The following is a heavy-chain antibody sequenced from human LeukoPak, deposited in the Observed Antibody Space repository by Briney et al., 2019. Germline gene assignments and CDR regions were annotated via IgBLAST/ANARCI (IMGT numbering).Heavy chain of an antibody. Sequence: SETLFLTCTVSGASINSGDHYWSWIRQPPGKGLEWIGYIYHSGSTYYNPSLKSRVTISVDRSKNQFSLKLSSVTAADTAVYYCARASLAYCGGDCYYYWYFDLWGRGTLVTVSS. CDR3: ARASLAYCGGDCYYYWYFDL. D-gene: IGHD2-21*02. J-gene: IGHJ2*01. CDR2: IYHSGST. CDR1: GASINSGDHY. V-gene: IGHV4-30-2*01.